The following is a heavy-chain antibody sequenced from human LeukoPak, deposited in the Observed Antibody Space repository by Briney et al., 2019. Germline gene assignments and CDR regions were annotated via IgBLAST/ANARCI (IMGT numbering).Heavy chain of an antibody. CDR2: IYTSGST. CDR3: AREAPISDSGSYYKSLGY. CDR1: SGSISSYY. Sequence: SETLSLTCTVSSGSISSYYWSWIRQPAGKGLEWIGHIYTSGSTNYNPSLKSRVTMSVDTSKNRFSLKLSSMTAADTAVYYCAREAPISDSGSYYKSLGYWGQGTLVTVSS. J-gene: IGHJ4*02. V-gene: IGHV4-4*07. D-gene: IGHD3-10*01.